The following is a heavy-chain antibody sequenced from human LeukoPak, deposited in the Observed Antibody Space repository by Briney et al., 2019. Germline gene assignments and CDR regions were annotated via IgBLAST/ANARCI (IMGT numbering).Heavy chain of an antibody. CDR2: INHSGST. Sequence: PSETLSLTCAVYGGSFSGYYWSWIRQPPRKGLEWMGEINHSGSTNYNPSLKSRVTISVDTSKNQFSLKLSSVTAADTAVYYCARGGGGPRYWGQGTLVTVSS. D-gene: IGHD2-15*01. CDR3: ARGGGGPRY. CDR1: GGSFSGYY. V-gene: IGHV4-34*01. J-gene: IGHJ4*02.